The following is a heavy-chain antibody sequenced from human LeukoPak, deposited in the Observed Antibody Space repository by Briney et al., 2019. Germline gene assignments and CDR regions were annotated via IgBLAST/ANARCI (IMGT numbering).Heavy chain of an antibody. J-gene: IGHJ4*02. CDR2: IYHSGST. Sequence: SQTLSLTCAVSGGSISSGGYSWSWIRQPPGKGLEWIGHIYHSGSTYYNPSLKSRVTISVDRSKNQFSLKLSSVTAADTAVYYCAREYCSGGSCYFDYWGQGTLVTVSS. CDR1: GGSISSGGYS. V-gene: IGHV4-30-2*01. D-gene: IGHD2-15*01. CDR3: AREYCSGGSCYFDY.